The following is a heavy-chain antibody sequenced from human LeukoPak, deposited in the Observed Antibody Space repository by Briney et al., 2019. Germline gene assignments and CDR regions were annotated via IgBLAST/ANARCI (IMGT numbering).Heavy chain of an antibody. D-gene: IGHD6-19*01. CDR3: AQVGYGWYEVDY. V-gene: IGHV3-30*02. CDR2: IRYDGSEG. J-gene: IGHJ4*02. Sequence: GGSLRLSCAASGFTFSTYGMHWVRQAPGKGLDWVAFIRYDGSEGYYADSVKDRFTVSRDNSKNRMYLQMNSLRAEDTAIYYCAQVGYGWYEVDYWGQGTLVTVSS. CDR1: GFTFSTYG.